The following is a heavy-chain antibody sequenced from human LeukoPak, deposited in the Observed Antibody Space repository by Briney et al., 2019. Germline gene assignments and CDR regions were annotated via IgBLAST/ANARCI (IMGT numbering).Heavy chain of an antibody. CDR1: GFTFSSYS. V-gene: IGHV3-48*04. J-gene: IGHJ4*02. CDR3: ARDPGDIVFDY. D-gene: IGHD2-15*01. Sequence: GGSLRLSCAASGFTFSSYSMNWVRQAPGKGLEWVSYISSSGSTIYYADSVKGRFTISRDNAKNSLYLQMNSLRAEDTAVYYCARDPGDIVFDYWGQGTLVTVSS. CDR2: ISSSGSTI.